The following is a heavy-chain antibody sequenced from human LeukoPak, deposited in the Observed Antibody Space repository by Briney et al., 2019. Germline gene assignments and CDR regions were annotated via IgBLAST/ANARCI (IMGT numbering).Heavy chain of an antibody. D-gene: IGHD6-13*01. CDR2: IYYSGST. CDR1: GGSISSGDYY. J-gene: IGHJ5*02. CDR3: AGGGGIAAAGMGFDP. V-gene: IGHV4-30-4*01. Sequence: SETLSLTCTVSGGSISSGDYYWSWIRQPPGKGLEWIGYIYYSGSTYYNPSLKSRVTISVDTSKNQFSLKLTSVTAADTVVYYCAGGGGIAAAGMGFDPWGQGTLVAVSS.